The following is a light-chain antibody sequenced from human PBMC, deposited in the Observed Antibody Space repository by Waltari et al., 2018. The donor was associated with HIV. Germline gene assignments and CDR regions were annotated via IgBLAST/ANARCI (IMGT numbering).Light chain of an antibody. V-gene: IGLV2-14*01. Sequence: QSALTQPASVSGSPGQSITISCTGSSSDVGSYDYVSWYQQHPGKAPKLMIYEVNNRPSGVSNRFSGSKSGKTASLTISGLQAEDEAEYYCSSYTSSTTLLFGGGTKVTVL. CDR3: SSYTSSTTLL. J-gene: IGLJ2*01. CDR1: SSDVGSYDY. CDR2: EVN.